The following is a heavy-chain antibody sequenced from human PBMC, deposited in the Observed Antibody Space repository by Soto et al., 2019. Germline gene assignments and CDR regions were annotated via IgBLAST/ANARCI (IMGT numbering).Heavy chain of an antibody. Sequence: PGGSLRLSCAASGFTFSSYAIHWVRQAPGEGLEWVAVISYDGSNKYYADSVKGRFTISRDNSKNTLYLQMNSLRAEDTAVYYCARDSYSSSRMRTFDYWGQGTLVTVSS. J-gene: IGHJ4*02. CDR2: ISYDGSNK. CDR1: GFTFSSYA. V-gene: IGHV3-30-3*01. D-gene: IGHD6-6*01. CDR3: ARDSYSSSRMRTFDY.